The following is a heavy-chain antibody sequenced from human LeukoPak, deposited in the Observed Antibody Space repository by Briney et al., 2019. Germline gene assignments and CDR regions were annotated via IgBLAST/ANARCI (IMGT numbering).Heavy chain of an antibody. D-gene: IGHD4-23*01. Sequence: SETLSLTCAVYGGSFSGYYWSWIRQPPGKGLEWIGYIYYSGSTNYNPSLKSRVTISVDTSKNQFSLKLSSVTAADTAVYYCARGRTKVVTPFDYWGQGTLVTVSS. CDR3: ARGRTKVVTPFDY. V-gene: IGHV4-59*01. J-gene: IGHJ4*02. CDR1: GGSFSGYY. CDR2: IYYSGST.